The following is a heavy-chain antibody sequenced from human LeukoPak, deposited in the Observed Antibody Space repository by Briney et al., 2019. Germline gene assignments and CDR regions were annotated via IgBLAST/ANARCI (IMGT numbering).Heavy chain of an antibody. CDR3: ARRVYQEPFDY. V-gene: IGHV4-39*01. CDR2: VYYSGST. CDR1: GGSITNSTYY. D-gene: IGHD2-2*01. Sequence: SETLSLTCTVSGGSITNSTYYWGWIRQPPGNGLECIGSVYYSGSTYYNPSLKSRVTISVDTSKNQFCLKLSSVTAADTAVYYCARRVYQEPFDYWGQGTLVTVSS. J-gene: IGHJ4*02.